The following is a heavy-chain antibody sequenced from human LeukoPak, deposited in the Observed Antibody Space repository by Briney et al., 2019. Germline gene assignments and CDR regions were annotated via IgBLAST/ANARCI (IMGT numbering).Heavy chain of an antibody. V-gene: IGHV3-74*03. CDR1: GFTFSSSW. J-gene: IGHJ3*02. Sequence: GGSLRLSCVASGFTFSSSWMYWVRQAPGKGLVWASRISSDGSSTTYADSVKGRFTISRDNAKNTLYLQMNSLRVEDTAVYYCARVSVNVFDIWGQGTMVTVSS. CDR2: ISSDGSST. CDR3: ARVSVNVFDI. D-gene: IGHD3-16*02.